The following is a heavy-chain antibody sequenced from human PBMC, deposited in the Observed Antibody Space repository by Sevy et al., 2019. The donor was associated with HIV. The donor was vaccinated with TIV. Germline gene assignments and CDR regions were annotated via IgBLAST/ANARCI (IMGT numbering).Heavy chain of an antibody. CDR1: GYNFTPYW. Sequence: GESLKISCKGSGYNFTPYWIGWVRQMPGKGLECMGIILPSDSDTGYSPSFQGQVTISVDKSINTAYLQWNSLKASDTAIYYCARQGDSDGFDYWGQGTLVTVSS. CDR2: ILPSDSDT. D-gene: IGHD2-21*02. V-gene: IGHV5-51*01. CDR3: ARQGDSDGFDY. J-gene: IGHJ4*02.